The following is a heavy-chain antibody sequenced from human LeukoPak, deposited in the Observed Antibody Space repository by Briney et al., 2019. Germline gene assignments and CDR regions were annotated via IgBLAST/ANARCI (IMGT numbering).Heavy chain of an antibody. CDR1: GLTFNRHW. D-gene: IGHD3-22*01. Sequence: GGSLRLSCAASGLTFNRHWRTGAGNPPGKARKGVSAISGSGGRTYYAASVKDRFTISRDNTKNTLYLQMNSLRAEDTAVYYCAKASPYYYDSSGYYHFDYWGQGTLVTVSS. CDR3: AKASPYYYDSSGYYHFDY. V-gene: IGHV3-23*01. J-gene: IGHJ4*02. CDR2: ISGSGGRT.